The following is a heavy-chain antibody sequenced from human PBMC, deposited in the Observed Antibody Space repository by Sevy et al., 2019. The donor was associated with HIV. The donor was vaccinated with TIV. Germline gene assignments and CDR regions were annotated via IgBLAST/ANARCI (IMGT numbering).Heavy chain of an antibody. CDR3: AYSNTYCSSFGCKYFFDN. Sequence: ASVKVSCHVSGDTFISFYLHWVRLVPYQGLHWMGWIGPVTWASYYLRPFEGRLSFTRDTSASTAYLDLADLTSDDAAVYFCAYSNTYCSSFGCKYFFDNWGQGTPVTVSS. D-gene: IGHD6-13*01. CDR2: IGPVTWAS. J-gene: IGHJ4*02. CDR1: GDTFISFY. V-gene: IGHV1-2*07.